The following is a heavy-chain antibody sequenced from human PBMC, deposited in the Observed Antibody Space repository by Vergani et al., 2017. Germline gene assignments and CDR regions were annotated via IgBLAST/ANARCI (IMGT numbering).Heavy chain of an antibody. J-gene: IGHJ6*02. D-gene: IGHD3-9*01. Sequence: QVQLQESGPGLVKPSETLSLTCTVSGGSISSYYWSWIRQPPGKGLEWIGYIYYSGSTNYNPSLKSRVTISVDTSKNQFSLKLSSVTAADTAVYYCARDRPYDIFTGFPDYYGMDVWGQGP. CDR3: ARDRPYDIFTGFPDYYGMDV. CDR1: GGSISSYY. CDR2: IYYSGST. V-gene: IGHV4-59*01.